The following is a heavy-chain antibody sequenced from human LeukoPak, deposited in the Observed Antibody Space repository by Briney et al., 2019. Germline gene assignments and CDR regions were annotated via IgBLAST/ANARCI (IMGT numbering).Heavy chain of an antibody. CDR3: ARTGALGAAAGTEDYYYYYGMDV. J-gene: IGHJ6*02. CDR2: IYYTGST. Sequence: PSETLSLTYTVSGGSISSYYWSWIRQPPGKGLEWIGYIYYTGSTNYNPSLKSRVTISVDTSKNQFSLKLSSVTAADTAVYYCARTGALGAAAGTEDYYYYYGMDVWGQGTTVTVSS. D-gene: IGHD6-13*01. CDR1: GGSISSYY. V-gene: IGHV4-59*08.